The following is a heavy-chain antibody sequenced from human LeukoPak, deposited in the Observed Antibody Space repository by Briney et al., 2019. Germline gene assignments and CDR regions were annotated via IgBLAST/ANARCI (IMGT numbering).Heavy chain of an antibody. D-gene: IGHD3-3*01. Sequence: PGGSLRLSCAASGFSFNIYSMNWVRQAPGRGLERVSSISFGSTYISYADSVRGRFTISRDNAKNSLYLLMNNLRAEDTGVYYCARDRPTGASRVFLVQWGQGTLVTVSS. V-gene: IGHV3-21*01. CDR2: ISFGSTYI. CDR1: GFSFNIYS. CDR3: ARDRPTGASRVFLVQ. J-gene: IGHJ4*02.